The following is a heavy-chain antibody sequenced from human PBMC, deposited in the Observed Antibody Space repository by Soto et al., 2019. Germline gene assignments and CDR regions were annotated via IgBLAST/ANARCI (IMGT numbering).Heavy chain of an antibody. Sequence: WETLYLTCTVSGGSISSYYWSWIRQPAGKGLEWIGRIYTSGSTNYNPSLKSRVTMSVDTSKNQFSLKLSSVTAADTAVYYCARACSSNSCYDVFDYWGQGTLVTVSS. CDR2: IYTSGST. CDR1: GGSISSYY. CDR3: ARACSSNSCYDVFDY. V-gene: IGHV4-4*07. J-gene: IGHJ4*02. D-gene: IGHD2-2*01.